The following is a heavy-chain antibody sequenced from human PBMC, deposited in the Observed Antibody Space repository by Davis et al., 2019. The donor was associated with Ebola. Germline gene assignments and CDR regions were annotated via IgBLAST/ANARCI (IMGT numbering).Heavy chain of an antibody. V-gene: IGHV3-64D*08. D-gene: IGHD3-10*01. CDR2: ISGNGADI. J-gene: IGHJ4*02. CDR3: VRVQRFGELPSYGEY. Sequence: GESLKISCSASGFSFSNYAMHWVRQAPGKGLEYVSAISGNGADIFYANSVKGRFTSSRDNSKSTLYLQMNNLRPEDTAGYFCVRVQRFGELPSYGEYWGQGTLVTVSS. CDR1: GFSFSNYA.